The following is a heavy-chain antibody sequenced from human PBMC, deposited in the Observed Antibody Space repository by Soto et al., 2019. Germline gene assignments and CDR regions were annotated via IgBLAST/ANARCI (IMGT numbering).Heavy chain of an antibody. CDR2: IKQDGSQK. Sequence: GGSLRLSCAVSGFTFSSLWMTWVRQAPGKGLEWVANIKQDGSQKLYVDSVKGRFTISRDNAKNSLYLQMNSLRGEDTAVYYCAKDRSSILHYGMDVWGQGTTVTVSS. CDR3: AKDRSSILHYGMDV. CDR1: GFTFSSLW. V-gene: IGHV3-7*01. J-gene: IGHJ6*02. D-gene: IGHD3-9*01.